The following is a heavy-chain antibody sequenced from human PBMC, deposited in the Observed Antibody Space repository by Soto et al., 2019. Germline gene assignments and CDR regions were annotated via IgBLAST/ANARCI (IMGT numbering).Heavy chain of an antibody. CDR2: INHGGST. V-gene: IGHV4-34*01. D-gene: IGHD3-22*01. CDR1: GGSLSGYY. Sequence: SETLSLTCAVFGGSLSGYYWSWIRQSPGKGLEWIGEINHGGSTNYNPSLNSRVTISIDTSKDQFSLKLTSVTAADSAVYYCAGGRADYYDSSGSLPGYWGQGTLVTVSS. CDR3: AGGRADYYDSSGSLPGY. J-gene: IGHJ4*02.